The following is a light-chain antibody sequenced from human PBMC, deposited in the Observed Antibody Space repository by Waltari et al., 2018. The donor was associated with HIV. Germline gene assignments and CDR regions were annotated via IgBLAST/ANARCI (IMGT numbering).Light chain of an antibody. Sequence: SSELAQDPAVSVALGQTVRITCQGDSVRSSYASWYQQKPGQAPVLVVFGENTRRSWIPDRFSGSRSGNTASVTIAGAQTEDEADYYCNSRDSSGHWFFGGGTMVTVL. CDR3: NSRDSSGHWF. J-gene: IGLJ3*02. CDR1: SVRSSY. CDR2: GEN. V-gene: IGLV3-19*01.